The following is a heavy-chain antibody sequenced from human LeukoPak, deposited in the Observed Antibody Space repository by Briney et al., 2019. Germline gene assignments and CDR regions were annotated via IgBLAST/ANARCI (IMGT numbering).Heavy chain of an antibody. CDR2: ISYDGSDK. Sequence: GGSLRLSCAASGFTFSSYGMHWVRQAPGKGLEWVAVISYDGSDKYYADSVKGRFTISRDNSKNTLYLQRNSLRAEDMAMYYCAKDLDIAAAGYYFDYWGQGTLVTVSS. D-gene: IGHD6-13*01. J-gene: IGHJ4*02. V-gene: IGHV3-30*18. CDR3: AKDLDIAAAGYYFDY. CDR1: GFTFSSYG.